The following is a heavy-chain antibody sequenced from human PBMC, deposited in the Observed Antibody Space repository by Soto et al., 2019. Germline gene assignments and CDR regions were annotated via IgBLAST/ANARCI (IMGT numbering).Heavy chain of an antibody. J-gene: IGHJ6*02. D-gene: IGHD3-9*01. CDR3: ARDTPLLKGFDWLLPYYYGMDV. V-gene: IGHV4-30-2*01. CDR1: GDTISTGGYS. CDR2: TYHSGNP. Sequence: PSETLSLTCGVSGDTISTGGYSWAWIRQPPGKALEWIGHTYHSGNPYYNPSLKSRVIISVDRSKNQFSLKVSSVTAADTAVYYCARDTPLLKGFDWLLPYYYGMDVWGQGTTVTVSS.